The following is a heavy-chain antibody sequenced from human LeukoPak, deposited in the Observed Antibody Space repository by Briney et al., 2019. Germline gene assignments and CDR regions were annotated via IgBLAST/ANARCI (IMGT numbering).Heavy chain of an antibody. CDR2: IYYSGST. V-gene: IGHV4-59*01. CDR1: GGSISSYY. CDR3: ARSEVTYYYDSSGYSNAFDI. J-gene: IGHJ3*02. D-gene: IGHD3-22*01. Sequence: PSETLSLTCTVSGGSISSYYWSWIRQPPGKGLEWIGYIYYSGSTNYNPSLKSRVTISVDTSKNQFSLKLSSVSAADTAVYYCARSEVTYYYDSSGYSNAFDIWGQGTMVTVSS.